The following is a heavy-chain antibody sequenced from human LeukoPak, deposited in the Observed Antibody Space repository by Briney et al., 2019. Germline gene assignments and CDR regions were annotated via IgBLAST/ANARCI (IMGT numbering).Heavy chain of an antibody. D-gene: IGHD6-19*01. V-gene: IGHV3-7*01. Sequence: GGSLRLSCEASGFSFSSHWMTWVRQAPGKGLAWVANIIEGGDLKYYVDSVKGRFTISRDNTKNSLYLQMTSLRADDTAVYYCARVGKNGWDFDHWGQGTLVTVSS. CDR2: IIEGGDLK. CDR1: GFSFSSHW. J-gene: IGHJ4*02. CDR3: ARVGKNGWDFDH.